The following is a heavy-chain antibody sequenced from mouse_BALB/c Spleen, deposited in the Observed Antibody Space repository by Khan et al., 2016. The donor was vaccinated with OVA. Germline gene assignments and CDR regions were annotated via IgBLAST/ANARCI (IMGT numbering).Heavy chain of an antibody. D-gene: IGHD1-2*01. J-gene: IGHJ2*01. CDR2: ISYRGSN. CDR1: GYSITSGYG. Sequence: EVQLVESGPGLVKPSQSLSLTCTVTGYSITSGYGWNWIRQFPGNKLEWMGYISYRGSNNYNPSLKSRISITRDTSKNQFFLQLDSVTTEDTATXYCARTARIKYWGQGTTLTVSS. V-gene: IGHV3-2*02. CDR3: ARTARIKY.